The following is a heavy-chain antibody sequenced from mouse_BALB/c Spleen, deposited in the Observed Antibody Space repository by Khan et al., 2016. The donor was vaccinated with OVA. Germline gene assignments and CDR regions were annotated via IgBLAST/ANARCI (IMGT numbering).Heavy chain of an antibody. V-gene: IGHV3-2*02. J-gene: IGHJ2*01. CDR2: ISYSGST. CDR3: ARTARIKY. D-gene: IGHD1-2*01. CDR1: GYSITSGYG. Sequence: VQLKDSGPGLVKPSQSLSLTCTVTGYSITSGYGWNWIRQFPGNKLEWIGYISYSGSTNYNPSLKSRISITRDTSKNQFFLQLNSVTTEDTATYYCARTARIKYWGQGTTLTVSS.